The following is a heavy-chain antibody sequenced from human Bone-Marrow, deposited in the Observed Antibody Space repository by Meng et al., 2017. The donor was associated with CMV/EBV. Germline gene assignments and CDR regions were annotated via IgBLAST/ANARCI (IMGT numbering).Heavy chain of an antibody. V-gene: IGHV3-20*04. CDR2: INWNGGST. Sequence: GGSLRLSCAASGFTFDDYGMSWVRQAPGKGLEWVSGINWNGGSTGYADSVKGRFTISRDNAKNSLYLQMNSLRAEDTALYYCARRVGSYSLDYYGMDVWGQGTMVTVSS. J-gene: IGHJ6*02. CDR1: GFTFDDYG. D-gene: IGHD3-16*02. CDR3: ARRVGSYSLDYYGMDV.